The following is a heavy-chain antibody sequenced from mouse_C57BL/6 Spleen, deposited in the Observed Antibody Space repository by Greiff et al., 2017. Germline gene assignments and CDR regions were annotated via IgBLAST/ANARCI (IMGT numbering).Heavy chain of an antibody. CDR3: ARDYDYDKAMDY. CDR2: IYPRSGNT. D-gene: IGHD2-4*01. J-gene: IGHJ4*01. V-gene: IGHV1-81*01. Sequence: VNLVESGAELARPGASVKLSCKASGYTFTSYGISWVKQRTGQGLEWIGEIYPRSGNTYYNEKFKGKATLTADKSSSTAYMELRSLTSEDSAVYFCARDYDYDKAMDYWGQGTSVTVSS. CDR1: GYTFTSYG.